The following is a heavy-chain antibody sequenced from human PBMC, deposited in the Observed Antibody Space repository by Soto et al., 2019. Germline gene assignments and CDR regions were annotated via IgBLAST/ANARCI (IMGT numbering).Heavy chain of an antibody. Sequence: EVPLLESGGDLVQPGGSLRLSCVASGFTFGSCGMNWVRQAPGKGLEWVAGVSPHGANTYYADSVRGRFIISRDDSRNTVSLDMNSLRGDDSAVYYCATEGAKTTWNFDYWGQGTVVTVSS. J-gene: IGHJ4*02. CDR1: GFTFGSCG. CDR3: ATEGAKTTWNFDY. CDR2: VSPHGANT. V-gene: IGHV3-23*01. D-gene: IGHD1-1*01.